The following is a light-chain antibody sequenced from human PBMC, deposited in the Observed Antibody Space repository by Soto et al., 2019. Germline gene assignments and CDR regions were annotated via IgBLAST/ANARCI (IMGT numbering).Light chain of an antibody. CDR1: QSISIN. V-gene: IGKV3D-15*01. J-gene: IGKJ1*01. CDR3: QQYNSLWT. CDR2: AGS. Sequence: VVLTHSPGTLSVSPGKMVTLSFRASQSISINLAWYQHKPGQAPRLLIHAGSTRATGIPARISGSGSGTEFTLTISNLQPDDFATYYCQQYNSLWTFGPGTKVDIK.